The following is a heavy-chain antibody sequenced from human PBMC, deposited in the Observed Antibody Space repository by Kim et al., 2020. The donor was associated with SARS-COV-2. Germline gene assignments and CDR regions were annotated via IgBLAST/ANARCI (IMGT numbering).Heavy chain of an antibody. Sequence: GGSLRLSCAASGFTFSSYAMSWVRQAPGKGLEWVSAISGSGGSTYYADSAKGRFTISRDNSKNTLYLQMNSLRAEDTAVYYCAKDLLYVHYDILTGAPTDSGKDFEIWGQGTMVTVSS. CDR1: GFTFSSYA. J-gene: IGHJ3*02. D-gene: IGHD3-9*01. V-gene: IGHV3-23*01. CDR3: AKDLLYVHYDILTGAPTDSGKDFEI. CDR2: ISGSGGST.